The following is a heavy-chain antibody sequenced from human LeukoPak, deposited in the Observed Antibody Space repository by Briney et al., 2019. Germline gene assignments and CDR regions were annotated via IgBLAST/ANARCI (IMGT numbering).Heavy chain of an antibody. J-gene: IGHJ4*02. D-gene: IGHD3-10*01. V-gene: IGHV3-21*01. CDR3: ARGEGYYASGSYYIDY. Sequence: GGSLRLSCAASGFTFSSYTMNWVRQAPGKGLEWVSSITTSSTYIYYADSVRGRFTISRDNAKNSLYLRMSSLRVEDTAVYYCARGEGYYASGSYYIDYWGQGTLVTISS. CDR1: GFTFSSYT. CDR2: ITTSSTYI.